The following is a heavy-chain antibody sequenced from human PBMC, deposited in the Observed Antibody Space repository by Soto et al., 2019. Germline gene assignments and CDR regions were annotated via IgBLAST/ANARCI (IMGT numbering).Heavy chain of an antibody. J-gene: IGHJ5*02. CDR1: GGSFSGYY. V-gene: IGHV4-34*01. CDR3: ARGHNWIDP. Sequence: PSETLSLTCAVYGGSFSGYYWSWIRQPPGKGLEWIGEINHSGSTNYNPSLKSRVTISVDTSKNQFSLKLSSVTAADTAVYYCARGHNWIDPWGQGTRVTVAS. CDR2: INHSGST.